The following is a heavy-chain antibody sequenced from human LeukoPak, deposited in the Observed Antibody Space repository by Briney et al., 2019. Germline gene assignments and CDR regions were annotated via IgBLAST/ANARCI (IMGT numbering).Heavy chain of an antibody. CDR1: GGSISGYY. J-gene: IGHJ4*02. CDR2: IYYSGST. V-gene: IGHV4-59*01. Sequence: SETLSLTCIVPGGSISGYYWSWIRQPPGKGLEWIGYIYYSGSTNYNPSLKSRVAISVDTSKNQFSLKLSSVTAADTAVYYCARINYYDSSGYFYDDYWGQGTLVTVSS. CDR3: ARINYYDSSGYFYDDY. D-gene: IGHD3-22*01.